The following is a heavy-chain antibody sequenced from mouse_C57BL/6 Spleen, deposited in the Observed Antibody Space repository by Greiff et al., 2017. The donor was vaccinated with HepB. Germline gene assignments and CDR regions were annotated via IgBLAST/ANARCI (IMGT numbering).Heavy chain of an antibody. CDR1: GYAFSSYW. Sequence: VKLMESGAELVKPGASVKISCKASGYAFSSYWMNWVKQRPGKGLEWIGQIYPGDGDTNYNGKFKGKATLTADKSSSTAYMQLSSLTSEDSAVYFCARWWDEDYYFDYWGQGTTLTVSS. V-gene: IGHV1-80*01. CDR2: IYPGDGDT. D-gene: IGHD1-1*02. CDR3: ARWWDEDYYFDY. J-gene: IGHJ2*01.